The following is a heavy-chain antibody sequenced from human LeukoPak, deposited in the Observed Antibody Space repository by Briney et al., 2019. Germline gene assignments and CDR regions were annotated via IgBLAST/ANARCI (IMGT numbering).Heavy chain of an antibody. Sequence: SDTLSLTCTVSGDSISSGFFWGWIRQSPDKGLEWIGSVYRTGNTYYEASLKRRVTISVDTSRNQFSLELRSVTAADTAIYYCARDKDLPPPPGIGAGPRLTWFDPWGQGTRVTVSS. CDR1: GDSISSGFF. CDR3: ARDKDLPPPPGIGAGPRLTWFDP. D-gene: IGHD6-13*01. V-gene: IGHV4-38-2*02. CDR2: VYRTGNT. J-gene: IGHJ5*02.